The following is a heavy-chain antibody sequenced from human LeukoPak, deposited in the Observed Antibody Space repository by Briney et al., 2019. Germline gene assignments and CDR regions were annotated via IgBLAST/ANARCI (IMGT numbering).Heavy chain of an antibody. D-gene: IGHD2-2*01. Sequence: GGSLRLSCAASGFTFSSYAMSWVRQAPGKGLEWVSAISGSGGNTYYADSVKGRFTISRDNSKNTLYLQMNSLRAEDTAVYYCAKDQFQLLTIYFDYWGQGTLVTVSS. CDR2: ISGSGGNT. J-gene: IGHJ4*02. CDR3: AKDQFQLLTIYFDY. V-gene: IGHV3-23*01. CDR1: GFTFSSYA.